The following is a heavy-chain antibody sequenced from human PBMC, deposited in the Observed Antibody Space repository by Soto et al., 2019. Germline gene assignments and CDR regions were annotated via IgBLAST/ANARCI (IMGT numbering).Heavy chain of an antibody. J-gene: IGHJ4*02. Sequence: QVELVQSGAEVKKPGSSVKVSCQASEDTFRNYAISWVRQAPGQGLEWMGGIIPIFGTANYAQKFQGRVTITADTSANTVYLELSSLRSEDTAVYFCARGSSGYISSWYYFDYWGRGTLVTVSS. CDR1: EDTFRNYA. V-gene: IGHV1-69*06. CDR2: IIPIFGTA. D-gene: IGHD6-13*01. CDR3: ARGSSGYISSWYYFDY.